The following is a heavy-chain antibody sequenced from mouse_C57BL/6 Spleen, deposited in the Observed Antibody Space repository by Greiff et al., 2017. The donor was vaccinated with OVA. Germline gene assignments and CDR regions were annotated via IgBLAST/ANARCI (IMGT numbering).Heavy chain of an antibody. J-gene: IGHJ1*03. CDR3: TRGWDSRYFDV. D-gene: IGHD3-3*01. CDR1: GYTFTDYY. CDR2: IYPGSGNT. V-gene: IGHV1-76*01. Sequence: QVQLQQSGAELVRPGASVKLSCKASGYTFTDYYINWVKQRPGQGLEWIARIYPGSGNTYYNEKFKGKATLTAEKSSSTAYMQLSSLTSEDSAVYFCTRGWDSRYFDVWGTGTTVTVSS.